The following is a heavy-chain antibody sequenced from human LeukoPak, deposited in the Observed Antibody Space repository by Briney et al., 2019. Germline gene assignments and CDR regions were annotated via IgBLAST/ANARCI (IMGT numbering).Heavy chain of an antibody. CDR1: GYTFTGYY. J-gene: IGHJ6*02. Sequence: ASVKVSCKASGYTFTGYYMHWVRQAPGQGLEWMGWINPNSGGTNYAQKFQGRVTMTRDTSISTAYMELSRLRSDDTAVYYCARDATVTTSGDYYYYGMDVWGQGTTVTVSS. CDR2: INPNSGGT. V-gene: IGHV1-2*02. CDR3: ARDATVTTSGDYYYYGMDV. D-gene: IGHD4-17*01.